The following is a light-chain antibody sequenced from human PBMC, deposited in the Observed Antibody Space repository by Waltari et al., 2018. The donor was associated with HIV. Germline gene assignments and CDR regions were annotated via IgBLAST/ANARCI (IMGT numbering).Light chain of an antibody. Sequence: SYELTQPPSVSVSPGQTASITCSGDKLGDKYACWYQQKSGQSPVLVIYQGTKRPSGIPERVSGSNSGNTATLTISGTQAMDEADYYRQAWDSSTAVLFGGGTKLTVL. J-gene: IGLJ2*01. CDR3: QAWDSSTAVL. CDR2: QGT. V-gene: IGLV3-1*01. CDR1: KLGDKY.